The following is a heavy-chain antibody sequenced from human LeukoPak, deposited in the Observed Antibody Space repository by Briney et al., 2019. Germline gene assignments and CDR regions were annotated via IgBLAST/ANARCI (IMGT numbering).Heavy chain of an antibody. Sequence: PSETLSLACAVSGGFLRNYYWSWIRQPPGKGREWIGYTYDSGSSSYNPSLRSRVSISIDTSKNQFSLNLSSVTAADTAVYYCARGWASSWYYFDFWGQGTLVTVSS. D-gene: IGHD2-2*01. CDR1: GGFLRNYY. J-gene: IGHJ4*02. V-gene: IGHV4-59*01. CDR3: ARGWASSWYYFDF. CDR2: TYDSGSS.